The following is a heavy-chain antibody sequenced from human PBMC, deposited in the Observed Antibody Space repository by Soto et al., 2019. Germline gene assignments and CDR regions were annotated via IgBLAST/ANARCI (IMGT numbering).Heavy chain of an antibody. CDR1: RSTFTNFY. CDR2: INNGGGT. V-gene: IGHV1-2*02. D-gene: IGHD6-19*01. J-gene: IGHJ4*02. Sequence: ASVKVSCKASRSTFTNFYLHWVRQAPGQRPEWMGWINNGGGTIYAQKFQGRLTMTRDTSITTAYMELSRLSSDDTAFYYCATSSDWSPLLDYWGQGTLGTVSS. CDR3: ATSSDWSPLLDY.